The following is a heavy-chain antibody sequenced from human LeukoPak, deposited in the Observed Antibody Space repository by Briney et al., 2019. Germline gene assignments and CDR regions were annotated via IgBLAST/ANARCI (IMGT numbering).Heavy chain of an antibody. J-gene: IGHJ4*02. Sequence: NPSETLSLTCAVYGGSFSGYYWSWIRQPPGKGPEWIGETNHSGSTNYNPSLKSRVTISVDTSKNQFSLKLSSVTAADTAVYYCARGGGYSVLDYWGQGTLVTVSS. V-gene: IGHV4-34*01. D-gene: IGHD3-10*02. CDR1: GGSFSGYY. CDR2: TNHSGST. CDR3: ARGGGYSVLDY.